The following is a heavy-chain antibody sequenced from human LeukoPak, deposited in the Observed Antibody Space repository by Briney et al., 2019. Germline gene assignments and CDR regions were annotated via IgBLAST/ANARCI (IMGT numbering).Heavy chain of an antibody. CDR3: AREYGSGSYTGIDY. D-gene: IGHD3-10*01. CDR1: GGTFSSSA. CDR2: ISAYNSAYNGNT. J-gene: IGHJ4*02. Sequence: ASVKVSCKTSGGTFSSSAITWVRQAPGQGLEWMGWISAYNSAYNGNTHYAQKLQGRVTMTTDTSTNTGYMELRSLRSDDTAVYYCAREYGSGSYTGIDYWGQGTLVTVSS. V-gene: IGHV1-18*01.